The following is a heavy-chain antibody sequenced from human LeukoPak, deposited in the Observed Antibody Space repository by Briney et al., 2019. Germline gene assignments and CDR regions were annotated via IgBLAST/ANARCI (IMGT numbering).Heavy chain of an antibody. CDR3: ARDLGAYCGGDCQYPFDY. D-gene: IGHD2-21*02. V-gene: IGHV1-18*01. CDR2: ISAYNGNT. CDR1: GYTFTSYG. Sequence: ASVKVSCKASGYTFTSYGISWVRQAPGQGLEWMGWISAYNGNTNYAQKLQGRVTMTTDTSTSTAYMELRGLRSDDTAVYYCARDLGAYCGGDCQYPFDYWGQGTLVTVSS. J-gene: IGHJ4*02.